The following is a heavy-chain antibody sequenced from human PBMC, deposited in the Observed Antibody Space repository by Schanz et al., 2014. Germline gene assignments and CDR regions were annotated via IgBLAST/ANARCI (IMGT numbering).Heavy chain of an antibody. CDR3: AKSYDTSGYSGFDY. CDR1: GFTFSTYA. V-gene: IGHV3-23*04. CDR2: ISGSGVIT. J-gene: IGHJ4*02. Sequence: VQLVESGGGLVQPGRSLRLSCATSGFTFSTYAMSWVRQAPGKGLEWVSGISGSGVITYYADSVKGRFTISRDNSENTLFLEMNSLRLEDTAVYFCAKSYDTSGYSGFDYWGQGTLVTVSS. D-gene: IGHD3-22*01.